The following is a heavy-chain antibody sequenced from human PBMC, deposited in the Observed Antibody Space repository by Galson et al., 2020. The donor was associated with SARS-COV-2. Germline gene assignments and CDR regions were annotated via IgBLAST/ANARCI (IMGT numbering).Heavy chain of an antibody. CDR2: IIPIFGTA. J-gene: IGHJ5*02. CDR1: GGTFSSYA. V-gene: IGHV1-69*06. Sequence: SVKVSCKASGGTFSSYAISWVRQAPGQGLEWMGGIIPIFGTANYAQKFQGRVTITADKSTSTAYMELSSLRSEDTAVYYCARDINYDFWSGGLGFDPWGQGTLVTVSS. CDR3: ARDINYDFWSGGLGFDP. D-gene: IGHD3-3*01.